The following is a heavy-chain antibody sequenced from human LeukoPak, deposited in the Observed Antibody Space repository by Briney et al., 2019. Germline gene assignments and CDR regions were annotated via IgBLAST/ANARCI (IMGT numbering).Heavy chain of an antibody. D-gene: IGHD1-26*01. CDR2: IYPSGST. Sequence: SETLSLTCTVSGGSITSNYWTWLRQPAGKGLEWIGRIYPSGSTTYNPSLMSRVSMSVDTSKNQFSLNLSSVTAADTAVYYCARRHEWELQFDYWGQGTLVTVSS. CDR1: GGSITSNY. CDR3: ARRHEWELQFDY. V-gene: IGHV4-4*07. J-gene: IGHJ4*02.